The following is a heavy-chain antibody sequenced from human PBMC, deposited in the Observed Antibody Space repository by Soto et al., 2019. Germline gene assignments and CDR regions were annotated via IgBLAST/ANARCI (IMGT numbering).Heavy chain of an antibody. D-gene: IGHD1-26*01. CDR1: GFTLSDHY. CDR3: ATWYSGSPRY. V-gene: IGHV3-72*01. J-gene: IGHJ4*02. CDR2: TKNKANNYII. Sequence: EVQLVESGGGLVQPGGSLRLSCAASGFTLSDHYMDWVRQAPGKGLEWVGRTKNKANNYIIEYAASVKGRFTISRDDSKNSLYLQMNNLRTEDTAVYYCATWYSGSPRYWRQGTLVTVSS.